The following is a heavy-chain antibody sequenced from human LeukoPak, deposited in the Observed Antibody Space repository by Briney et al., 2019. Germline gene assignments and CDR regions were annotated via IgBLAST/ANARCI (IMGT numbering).Heavy chain of an antibody. CDR2: IHPSGTL. Sequence: SETLSLTCTVSGASFSSGDQYWNWIRQSPGKGLEWIGSIHPSGTLYNIPSLESRVTMSMDTSKNQFSLNLNSVTAADTAVYFCSRGLDSRKLGYWGQGTLVTVSS. J-gene: IGHJ4*02. CDR3: SRGLDSRKLGY. V-gene: IGHV4-31*03. CDR1: GASFSSGDQY. D-gene: IGHD3-22*01.